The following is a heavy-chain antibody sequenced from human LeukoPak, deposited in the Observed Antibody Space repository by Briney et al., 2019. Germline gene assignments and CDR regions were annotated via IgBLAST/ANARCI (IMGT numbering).Heavy chain of an antibody. CDR3: VRGGSGSSYGEFVS. V-gene: IGHV3-74*01. CDR1: GFTFRNYW. Sequence: PGGSLRLSCAASGFTFRNYWMHWIRQVPGKGLVWVSRIDTDGSTTNYADSVEGRFTIPRDNARNTVYLQMNSLSADDTGVYYCVRGGSGSSYGEFVSWGQGTLVTVSS. D-gene: IGHD5-18*01. J-gene: IGHJ5*01. CDR2: IDTDGSTT.